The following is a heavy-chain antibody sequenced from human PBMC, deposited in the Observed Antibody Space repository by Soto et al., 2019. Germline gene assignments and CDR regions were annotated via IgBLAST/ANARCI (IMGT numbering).Heavy chain of an antibody. D-gene: IGHD2-2*01. CDR3: ARGPRGLYHHDY. CDR1: GFTFSGDW. V-gene: IGHV3-74*01. CDR2: INMDGSST. Sequence: GGSLRLSYAASGFTFSGDWMHWVHQAAGKGLVWVSRINMDGSSTNYADSVKGRFTISRDNAKNTLYLQMNSLRVDDTAVYYCARGPRGLYHHDYWGQGALVTVSS. J-gene: IGHJ4*02.